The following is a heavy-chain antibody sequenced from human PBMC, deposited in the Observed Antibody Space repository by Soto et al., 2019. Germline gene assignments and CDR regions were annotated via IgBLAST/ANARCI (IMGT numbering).Heavy chain of an antibody. V-gene: IGHV3-11*01. D-gene: IGHD2-21*02. CDR3: ARSPRNIVVVTAIDY. J-gene: IGHJ4*02. CDR2: ISSSGSTI. CDR1: GFTFSDYY. Sequence: GGSLRLSCAASGFTFSDYYMSWIRQAPGKGLEWVSYISSSGSTIYYADSVKGRFTISRDNAKNSLYLQMNSLRAEDTAVYYCARSPRNIVVVTAIDYWGQGTLVTVSS.